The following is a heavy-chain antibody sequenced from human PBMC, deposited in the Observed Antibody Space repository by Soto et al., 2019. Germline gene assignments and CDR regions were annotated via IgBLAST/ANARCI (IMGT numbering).Heavy chain of an antibody. CDR1: GYTFTSYA. CDR3: ARWGYYYDSSGYIDY. J-gene: IGHJ4*02. V-gene: IGHV1-3*05. CDR2: INAGNGNT. Sequence: QVQLVQSGAEEKKPGASVKVSCKASGYTFTSYAMHWVRQAPGQRLEWMGWINAGNGNTKYSQKFQGRVTITRDTSASKAYMELSSLRSEDTAVYYCARWGYYYDSSGYIDYWGQGTLVTVSS. D-gene: IGHD3-22*01.